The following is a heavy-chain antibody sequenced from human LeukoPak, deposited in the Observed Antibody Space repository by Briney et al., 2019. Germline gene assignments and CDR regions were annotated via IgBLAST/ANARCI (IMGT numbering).Heavy chain of an antibody. V-gene: IGHV3-23*01. D-gene: IGHD2-15*01. J-gene: IGHJ4*02. Sequence: GGSLRLSCAASGFTFSNYAMNWVRQAPGKRLEWVSGISGSGGSTYYADSVKGRFTISRDNSKNTLYLQMNSLRAEDTAVYYCAKKALEYCSGGSCYYPFDYWGQGTLSPSPQ. CDR1: GFTFSNYA. CDR3: AKKALEYCSGGSCYYPFDY. CDR2: ISGSGGST.